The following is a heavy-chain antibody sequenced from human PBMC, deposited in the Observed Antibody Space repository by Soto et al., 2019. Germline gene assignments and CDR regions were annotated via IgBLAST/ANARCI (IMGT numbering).Heavy chain of an antibody. V-gene: IGHV4-61*08. J-gene: IGHJ6*02. CDR1: GGSISSGGYY. D-gene: IGHD2-2*01. Sequence: SETLSLTCPVSGGSISSGGYYWSWIRQHPGKGLEWIGYIYYSGSTNYNPSLKSRVTISVDTSKNQFSLKLSSVTAADTAVYYCARDEGQEYCSSTSCYYYYGMDVWGQGTTVTVSS. CDR2: IYYSGST. CDR3: ARDEGQEYCSSTSCYYYYGMDV.